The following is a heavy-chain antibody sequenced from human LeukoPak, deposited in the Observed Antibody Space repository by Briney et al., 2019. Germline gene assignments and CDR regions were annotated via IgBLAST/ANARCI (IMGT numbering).Heavy chain of an antibody. CDR2: INHSGST. CDR1: GGSFSGYY. J-gene: IGHJ5*02. CDR3: ARGKYWFDP. Sequence: SETLSLTCAVYGGSFSGYYWSWIRQPPGKGLEWIGEINHSGSTNYNPSLKSRVTISVDTSKNQFSLKLSSATAADTAVYYCARGKYWFDPWGQGTLVTVSS. V-gene: IGHV4-34*01.